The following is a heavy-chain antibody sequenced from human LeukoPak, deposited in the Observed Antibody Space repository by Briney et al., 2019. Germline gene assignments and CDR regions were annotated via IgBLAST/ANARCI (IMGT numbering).Heavy chain of an antibody. Sequence: VASVKVSCKASGYTFTGYYMHWVRQAPGQGLEWMGIINPSGGSTSYAQKFQGRVTMTRDTSTSTVYMELSSLRSEDTAVYYCARAAGVAAAGSNWFDPWGQGTLVTVSS. CDR3: ARAAGVAAAGSNWFDP. V-gene: IGHV1-46*01. CDR2: INPSGGST. J-gene: IGHJ5*02. D-gene: IGHD6-13*01. CDR1: GYTFTGYY.